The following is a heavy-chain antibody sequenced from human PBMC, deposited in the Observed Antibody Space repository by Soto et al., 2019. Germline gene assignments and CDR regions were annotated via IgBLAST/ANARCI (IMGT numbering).Heavy chain of an antibody. J-gene: IGHJ6*02. CDR2: IDPSDSYT. V-gene: IGHV5-10-1*01. Sequence: GESLKISCKGSGYSVTSYWIGWVRQMPGKCLEWMGRIDPSDSYTNYGPSFQGHVTISADKSISTAYLQWSSLKASDTAMYYCARLPLLRSSLPGIHYYYGMDVWGQGTTVSVSS. D-gene: IGHD6-13*01. CDR1: GYSVTSYW. CDR3: ARLPLLRSSLPGIHYYYGMDV.